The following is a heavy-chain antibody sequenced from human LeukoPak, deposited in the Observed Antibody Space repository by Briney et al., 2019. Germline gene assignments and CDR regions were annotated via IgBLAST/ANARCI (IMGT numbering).Heavy chain of an antibody. CDR3: ARDRTGTAQFDY. J-gene: IGHJ4*02. Sequence: PGGSLRLSCAASGFTVSSNYMTWVRQAPEKGLEWVSVIYSGGSTFYTDSVKGRFTISRDNSKNTLYLQMNSLRAEDTAVYYCARDRTGTAQFDYWGQGTLVTVSS. CDR1: GFTVSSNY. CDR2: IYSGGST. V-gene: IGHV3-53*01. D-gene: IGHD1/OR15-1a*01.